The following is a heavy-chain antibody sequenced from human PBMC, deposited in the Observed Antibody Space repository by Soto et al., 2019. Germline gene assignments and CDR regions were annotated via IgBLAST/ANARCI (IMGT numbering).Heavy chain of an antibody. J-gene: IGHJ4*02. D-gene: IGHD6-13*01. CDR3: ASSHAGAHITAAVH. CDR1: GGSISSGGYS. Sequence: QLQLQESGSGLVKPSQTLSLTCAVSGGSISSGGYSWSWIRQPPGKGLEWIGYIYHSGSTSYNPSLKGGVTISVARSKNQFSLKLSSVTAADTAVYYCASSHAGAHITAAVHWGQGTLVTVSS. CDR2: IYHSGST. V-gene: IGHV4-30-2*01.